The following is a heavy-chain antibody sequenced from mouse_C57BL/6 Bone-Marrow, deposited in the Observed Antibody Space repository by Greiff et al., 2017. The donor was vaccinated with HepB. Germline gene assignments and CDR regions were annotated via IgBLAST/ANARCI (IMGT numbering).Heavy chain of an antibody. CDR3: PITTVVADWYFDV. CDR1: GYTFTSYW. CDR2: INPSSGYT. J-gene: IGHJ1*03. V-gene: IGHV1-7*01. Sequence: QVQLQQSGAELAKPGASVKLSCKASGYTFTSYWMHWVKQRPGQGLEWIGYINPSSGYTKYNQKFKDKATLTADKSSSTAYMQLSSLTYEDSAVYYCPITTVVADWYFDVWGTGTTVTVSS. D-gene: IGHD1-1*01.